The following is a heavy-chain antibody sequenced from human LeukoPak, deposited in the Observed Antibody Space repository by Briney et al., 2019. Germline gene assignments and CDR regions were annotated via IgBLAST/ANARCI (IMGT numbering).Heavy chain of an antibody. CDR2: IYYSGST. CDR3: ARGRGSYYD. J-gene: IGHJ4*02. Sequence: PSETLSLTCTVSGGSISSSSYYWGWIRQPPGKGLEWIGSIYYSGSTYYNPSLKSRVTISVDTSKNQFSLKLSSVTAADTAVYYCARGRGSYYDWGQGTLVTVSS. V-gene: IGHV4-39*07. CDR1: GGSISSSSYY. D-gene: IGHD1-26*01.